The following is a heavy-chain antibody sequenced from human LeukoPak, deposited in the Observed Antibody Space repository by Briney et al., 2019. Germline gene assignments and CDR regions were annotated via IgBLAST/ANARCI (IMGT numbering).Heavy chain of an antibody. CDR2: ISTYNGNT. D-gene: IGHD3-10*01. CDR1: GYTFTTYG. Sequence: ASVTVSCKPSGYTFTTYGITWVRQAPGQGLEWMGWISTYNGNTNYAQMLQGRVTMTTDTSTSTAYMELRSLRSDDTAVYYCAKDAFYGDRYYGSGSPTYDYWGQGTLVTVSS. V-gene: IGHV1-18*01. CDR3: AKDAFYGDRYYGSGSPTYDY. J-gene: IGHJ4*02.